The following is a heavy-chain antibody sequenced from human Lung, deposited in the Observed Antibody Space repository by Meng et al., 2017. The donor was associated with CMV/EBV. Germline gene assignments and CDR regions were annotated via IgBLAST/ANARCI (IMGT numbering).Heavy chain of an antibody. Sequence: GESLKISCAASGFTFSSYEMNGVRQAPGKGLEWVSYISSSGSTMYYADSVKGRFTISRDNAKNSLYLQMNSLRVEDTAVYYCARRSGSYVNAFDIWGQGTMVTVSS. V-gene: IGHV3-48*03. CDR2: ISSSGSTM. J-gene: IGHJ3*02. CDR3: ARRSGSYVNAFDI. CDR1: GFTFSSYE. D-gene: IGHD1-26*01.